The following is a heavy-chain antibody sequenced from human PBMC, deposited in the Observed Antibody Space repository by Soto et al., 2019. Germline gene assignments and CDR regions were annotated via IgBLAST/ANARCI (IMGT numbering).Heavy chain of an antibody. J-gene: IGHJ6*03. V-gene: IGHV1-69*02. CDR3: ASSRTGEFYYYYYMDV. CDR1: GGTFSSYT. D-gene: IGHD3-10*01. Sequence: ASVKVSCKASGGTFSSYTISWVRQAPGQGLEWMGRIIPILGIANYAQKFQGRVTITADKSTSTAYMELSSLRSEDTAVYYCASSRTGEFYYYYYMDVWGKGTTVTVSS. CDR2: IIPILGIA.